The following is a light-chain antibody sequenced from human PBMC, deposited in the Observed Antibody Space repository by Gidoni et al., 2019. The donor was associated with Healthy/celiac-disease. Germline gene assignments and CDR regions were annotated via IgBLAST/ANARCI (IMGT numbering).Light chain of an antibody. V-gene: IGKV1-5*01. Sequence: DIQMTPSPSTLSASVGDRVTITCRASQSISSWLAWYQQKPGKYPKLLIYDASSLESGVPSRFSGSGAGTEFTLTISSLQPDDFATYYFQQYNSYAWTFGQGTKVEIK. CDR3: QQYNSYAWT. CDR1: QSISSW. J-gene: IGKJ1*01. CDR2: DAS.